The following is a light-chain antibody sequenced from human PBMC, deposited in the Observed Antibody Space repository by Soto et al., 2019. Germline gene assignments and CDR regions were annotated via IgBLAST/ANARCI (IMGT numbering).Light chain of an antibody. CDR2: VAS. CDR3: QQFDSYPLT. Sequence: IPLTQSPSSLSASVGDRVTITCRASQGISSYLAWYQQKPGRAPKFLIYVASTLQSGVPSRFSGSGSGTDFTLTISSLQPEDFATYYCQQFDSYPLTFGPGTKVDIK. V-gene: IGKV1-9*01. CDR1: QGISSY. J-gene: IGKJ3*01.